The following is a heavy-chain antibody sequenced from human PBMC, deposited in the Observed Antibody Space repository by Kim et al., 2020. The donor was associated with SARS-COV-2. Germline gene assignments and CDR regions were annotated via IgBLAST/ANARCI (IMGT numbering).Heavy chain of an antibody. Sequence: ASVKVSCKASGYTFTSFAMNWVRQAPGQGLEWIGWINTNNGNPGYAQGFSGRFVFSLDTSVSTAYLQISSLKAEEIAVYYCARESFCNATNCYNGMDVWGQGTTVIVSS. V-gene: IGHV7-4-1*02. CDR3: ARESFCNATNCYNGMDV. CDR1: GYTFTSFA. D-gene: IGHD3-3*01. J-gene: IGHJ6*02. CDR2: INTNNGNP.